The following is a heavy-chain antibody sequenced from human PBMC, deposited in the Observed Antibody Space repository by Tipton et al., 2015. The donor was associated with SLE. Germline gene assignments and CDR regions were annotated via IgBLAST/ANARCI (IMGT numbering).Heavy chain of an antibody. J-gene: IGHJ6*02. Sequence: TLSLTCTVSGGSISSSSYYWGWIRQPPGKGLEWIGSIYYSGSTYYNPSLKSRVTISVDTSKNQFSPKLSSVTAAGTAVYYCASIVGATTEYYYYGMDVWGQGTTVTVSS. D-gene: IGHD1-26*01. CDR1: GGSISSSSYY. CDR2: IYYSGST. V-gene: IGHV4-39*07. CDR3: ASIVGATTEYYYYGMDV.